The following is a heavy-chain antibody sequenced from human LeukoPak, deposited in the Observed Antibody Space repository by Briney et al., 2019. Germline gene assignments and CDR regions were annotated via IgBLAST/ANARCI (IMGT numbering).Heavy chain of an antibody. D-gene: IGHD1-1*01. CDR3: AKGTTPTPYYYYYMDV. J-gene: IGHJ6*03. Sequence: GGSLRLSCAASGFTFSSYALSWVRQAPGKGLEWVSAISGSGGSTYYADSVKGRFTISRDNSKNTLYLQMESLRAEDTAVYYCAKGTTPTPYYYYYMDVWGKGTTVTVSS. CDR1: GFTFSSYA. V-gene: IGHV3-23*01. CDR2: ISGSGGST.